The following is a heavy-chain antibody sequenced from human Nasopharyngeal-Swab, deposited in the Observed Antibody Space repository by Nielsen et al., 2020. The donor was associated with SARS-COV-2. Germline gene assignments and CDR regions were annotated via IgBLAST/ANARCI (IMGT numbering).Heavy chain of an antibody. D-gene: IGHD3-16*01. Sequence: SGPTLVKPTQTLTLTCTFSGFSLSTSGVGVGWIRQPPGKALEWLTLIYWDDDKRYSPSLKSRLTITKDTSKNQVVLTMTNMDPVDTATYYCAHRTSVSFRFSFDYWGQGTLVTVSS. CDR1: GFSLSTSGVG. J-gene: IGHJ4*02. CDR3: AHRTSVSFRFSFDY. V-gene: IGHV2-5*02. CDR2: IYWDDDK.